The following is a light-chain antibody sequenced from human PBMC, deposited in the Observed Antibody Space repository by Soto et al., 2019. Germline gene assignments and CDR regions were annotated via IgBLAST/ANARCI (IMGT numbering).Light chain of an antibody. CDR2: AAS. J-gene: IGKJ1*01. CDR1: QGISNY. CDR3: QKYDSAPWT. Sequence: DIQMTQSPSSLSASVRDRVTITCRARQGISNYLAWYQQKPGKGPKLLIYAASTLQSGVPSRFIGSGSGTDFTLTISSLQPEDVATYYCQKYDSAPWTFGQGTKVEIK. V-gene: IGKV1-27*01.